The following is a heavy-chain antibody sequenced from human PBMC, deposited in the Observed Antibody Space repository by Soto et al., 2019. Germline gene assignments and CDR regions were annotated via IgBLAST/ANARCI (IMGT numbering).Heavy chain of an antibody. J-gene: IGHJ4*02. V-gene: IGHV4-31*03. CDR2: IYFTGTT. CDR3: ARDWGSSGWPN. D-gene: IGHD6-19*01. CDR1: GHSLSSGGYY. Sequence: PSETLSLTCTVSGHSLSSGGYYWSWIRQHPGEGLEWVGYIYFTGTTLYNPSLKSRLAISVDTSKNQFSLKLTSVTAADTAVYYCARDWGSSGWPNWGQGVLVTVSS.